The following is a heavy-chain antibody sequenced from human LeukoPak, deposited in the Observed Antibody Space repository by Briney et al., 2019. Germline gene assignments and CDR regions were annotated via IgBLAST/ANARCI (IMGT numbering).Heavy chain of an antibody. CDR1: GGSISSGDYY. CDR2: IYYSGST. V-gene: IGHV4-30-4*01. Sequence: SETLSLTCTVSGGSISSGDYYWSWIRQPPGKGLEWIGYIYYSGSTYYNPSLKSRVTISVDTSKNQFSLKLSSVTAADTAVYYCARLSMYYDFWSGGYYYYGMDVWGQGTTVTVS. J-gene: IGHJ6*02. D-gene: IGHD3-3*01. CDR3: ARLSMYYDFWSGGYYYYGMDV.